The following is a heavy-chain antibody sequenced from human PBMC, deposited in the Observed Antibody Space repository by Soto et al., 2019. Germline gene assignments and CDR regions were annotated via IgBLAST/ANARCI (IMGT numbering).Heavy chain of an antibody. CDR3: AHGSQVNFYGSGSYFVY. J-gene: IGHJ4*02. V-gene: IGHV2-5*02. CDR2: IYWDDDK. D-gene: IGHD3-10*01. Sequence: QITLKESGPTLVKPTQTLTLTCTFSEFSLSTSGVGVGWIRQPPGKALEWLALIYWDDDKRYSPSLKSRLTTTTDTTKTQVVLTMTNRYPVATATYFCAHGSQVNFYGSGSYFVYWGQGTLVTVSS. CDR1: EFSLSTSGVG.